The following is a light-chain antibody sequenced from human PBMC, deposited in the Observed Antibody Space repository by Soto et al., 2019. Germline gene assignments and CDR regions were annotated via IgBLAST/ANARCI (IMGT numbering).Light chain of an antibody. J-gene: IGKJ1*01. CDR1: QSIGDS. V-gene: IGKV1-5*01. CDR2: DVS. CDR3: QYDNCHSRT. Sequence: DTKITQYPSILSASVGDRVTMTCRASQSIGDSLAWYQQKPGKAPYLLISDVSSLERGVPSRFSGSGSGTEFTLTISMVQDDDLATFCYQYDNCHSRTLGQGTKV.